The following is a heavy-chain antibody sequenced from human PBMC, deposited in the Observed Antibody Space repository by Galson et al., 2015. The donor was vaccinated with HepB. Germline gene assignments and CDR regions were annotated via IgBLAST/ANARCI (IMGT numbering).Heavy chain of an antibody. V-gene: IGHV3-30-3*01. J-gene: IGHJ4*02. CDR1: GFTFSSYA. D-gene: IGHD4-17*01. CDR2: ISYDGSNK. CDR3: ARDHALPMKGPYGVNWGY. Sequence: SLRLSCAASGFTFSSYAMHWVRQAPGKGLEWVAVISYDGSNKYYADSVKGRFTISRDNSKNTLYLQMNSLRAEDTAVYYCARDHALPMKGPYGVNWGYWGQGTLVTVSS.